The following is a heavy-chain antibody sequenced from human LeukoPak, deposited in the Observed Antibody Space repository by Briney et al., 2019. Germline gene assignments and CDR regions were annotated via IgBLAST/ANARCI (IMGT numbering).Heavy chain of an antibody. Sequence: GGSLRLSCAAPGFTFSNYWMHWVRQAPGKGLEWVSRINTDGSNTRYADSVKGRFTISRDNAKNTLYLQMNSLRADDTAVYFCAFPMTIVTPGSFDIWGQGTTVTVSS. CDR3: AFPMTIVTPGSFDI. J-gene: IGHJ3*02. D-gene: IGHD4-17*01. CDR2: INTDGSNT. CDR1: GFTFSNYW. V-gene: IGHV3-74*01.